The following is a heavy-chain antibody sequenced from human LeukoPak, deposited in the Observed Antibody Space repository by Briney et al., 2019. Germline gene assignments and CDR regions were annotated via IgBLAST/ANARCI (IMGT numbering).Heavy chain of an antibody. D-gene: IGHD2-21*02. CDR1: GFTLRDYW. CDR2: TSSSGHTI. CDR3: AGGPFCGGDCF. V-gene: IGHV3-11*01. Sequence: GGSLRLSCAASGFTLRDYWMSWMRQAPGKGLEWVASTSSSGHTIYYADSVKGRFTISRDNARNSLYLQINSLRAEDTAVYFCAGGPFCGGDCFWGQGTLVTVSS. J-gene: IGHJ1*01.